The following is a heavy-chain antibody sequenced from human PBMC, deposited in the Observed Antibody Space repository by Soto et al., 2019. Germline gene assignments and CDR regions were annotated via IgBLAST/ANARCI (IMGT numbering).Heavy chain of an antibody. CDR2: SSNSGSFT. CDR3: VRSGDNYNLLDY. V-gene: IGHV3-11*06. J-gene: IGHJ4*02. Sequence: GGSLRLSCAASGFTFSDHYMSWIRQAPGKGLEWIGYSSNSGSFTRYADSVKGRFSISRDNAKNSLYLQINSLRGDDTAVYYCVRSGDNYNLLDYWGQGTPVTVSS. D-gene: IGHD1-1*01. CDR1: GFTFSDHY.